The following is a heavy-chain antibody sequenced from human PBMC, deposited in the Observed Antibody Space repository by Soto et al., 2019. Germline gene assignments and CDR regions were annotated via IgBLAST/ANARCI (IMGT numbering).Heavy chain of an antibody. V-gene: IGHV1-3*01. CDR1: GYTFTSYA. CDR2: INAGIGNT. D-gene: IGHD3-3*01. J-gene: IGHJ5*02. CDR3: ARSKTGRPPITIFGEVYNWFDP. Sequence: GASVKVSCKASGYTFTSYAMHWVRQAPGQRLEWMGWINAGIGNTKYSQKFQGRVTITADKSTSTAYMELSSLRSEDTAVYYCARSKTGRPPITIFGEVYNWFDPWGQGTLVTVSS.